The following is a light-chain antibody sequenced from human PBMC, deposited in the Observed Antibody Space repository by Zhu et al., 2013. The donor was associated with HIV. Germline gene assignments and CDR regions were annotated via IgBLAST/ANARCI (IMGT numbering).Light chain of an antibody. CDR3: QQYYSTPRT. J-gene: IGKJ1*01. Sequence: DIVMTQSPDSLAVSLGERATINCKSSQSVLYSSNNKNYLAWYQQKPGQPPQLLIYWASTRESGVPDRFSGSGSGTDFTLSISSLQAEDVAVYYCQQYYSTPRTFGQGTKVEI. CDR2: WAS. CDR1: QSVLYSSNNKNY. V-gene: IGKV4-1*01.